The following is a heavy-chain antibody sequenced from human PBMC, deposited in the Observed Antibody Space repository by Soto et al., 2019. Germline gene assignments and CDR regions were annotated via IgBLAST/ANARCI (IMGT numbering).Heavy chain of an antibody. Sequence: ASVKVSCKVSGYTLTELSMHWVLQAPGKGLEWMGGFDPEDGETIYAQKFQGRVTMTEDTSTDTAYMELSSLRSEDTAVYYCATKWLLRYGSGSYYFDYWGQGTLVTVSS. CDR3: ATKWLLRYGSGSYYFDY. CDR2: FDPEDGET. D-gene: IGHD6-19*01. V-gene: IGHV1-24*01. J-gene: IGHJ4*02. CDR1: GYTLTELS.